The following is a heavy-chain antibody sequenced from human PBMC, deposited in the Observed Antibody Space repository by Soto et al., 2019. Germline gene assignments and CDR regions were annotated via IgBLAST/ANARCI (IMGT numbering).Heavy chain of an antibody. CDR1: GGSISSYY. D-gene: IGHD6-19*01. CDR3: ARQDYSSGYDY. V-gene: IGHV4-59*08. CDR2: IYYSGST. Sequence: QVQLQESGPGLVKPSETLSLTCTVSGGSISSYYWSWIRQPPGKGLEWIGYIYYSGSTNYNPSLKIRVTISVDTSKNQFSLKLSAVTAADTAVYYCARQDYSSGYDYWGQGTLVTVSS. J-gene: IGHJ4*02.